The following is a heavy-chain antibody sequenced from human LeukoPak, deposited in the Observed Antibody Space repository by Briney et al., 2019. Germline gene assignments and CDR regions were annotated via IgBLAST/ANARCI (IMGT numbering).Heavy chain of an antibody. J-gene: IGHJ6*03. CDR2: ISWNSGSI. CDR3: AKDGSKYYYYYYMDV. Sequence: GGSLRLSCAASGFTFSSYWMHWIRQAPGKGLEWVSGISWNSGSIGYVDSVKGRFTISRDNAKNSLYLQMNSLRAEDTALYYCAKDGSKYYYYYYMDVWGKGTTVTISS. CDR1: GFTFSSYW. V-gene: IGHV3-9*01. D-gene: IGHD6-25*01.